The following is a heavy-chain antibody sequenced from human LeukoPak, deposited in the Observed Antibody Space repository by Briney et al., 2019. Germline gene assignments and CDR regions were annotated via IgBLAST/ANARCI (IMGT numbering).Heavy chain of an antibody. CDR1: GGSISAYY. D-gene: IGHD2/OR15-2a*01. Sequence: PSETLSLTCTVSGGSISAYYWSWIRQPPAKGLEWIGHIYYTGSTNYNPSLKSRVTISVDMSKNQFSLRLSSVTAADTALYYCARGYYNSALGRFDYWGRGTLVTVSS. J-gene: IGHJ4*02. V-gene: IGHV4-59*01. CDR3: ARGYYNSALGRFDY. CDR2: IYYTGST.